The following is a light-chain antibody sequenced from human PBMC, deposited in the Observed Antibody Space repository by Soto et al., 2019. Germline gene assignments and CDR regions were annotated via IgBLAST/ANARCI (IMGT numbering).Light chain of an antibody. CDR1: STDIGRYNY. Sequence: QSVLTQPASVSGSPGQSITISCTGTSTDIGRYNYVSWYQQHPGKAPKLMIYDVSNRPSGVSNRFSGSKSGNTASLTISGLPAEDEADYYCSSYTSSSTYVFGTGNKVTVL. V-gene: IGLV2-14*03. J-gene: IGLJ1*01. CDR3: SSYTSSSTYV. CDR2: DVS.